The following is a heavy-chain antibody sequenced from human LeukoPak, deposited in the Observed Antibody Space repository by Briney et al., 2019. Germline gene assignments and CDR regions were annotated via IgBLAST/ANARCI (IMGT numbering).Heavy chain of an antibody. CDR1: GYTFSGYY. D-gene: IGHD4-17*01. Sequence: ASVKVSCKASGYTFSGYYIHWVRQAPGQGLEWMGWINPNSGGTNYAQRFQGRVTMTRDTSISTVYMDLSRLRPDDTAVYYCARDLTVTTRGAYYFDYWGQGTLVTVSS. V-gene: IGHV1-2*02. CDR2: INPNSGGT. J-gene: IGHJ4*02. CDR3: ARDLTVTTRGAYYFDY.